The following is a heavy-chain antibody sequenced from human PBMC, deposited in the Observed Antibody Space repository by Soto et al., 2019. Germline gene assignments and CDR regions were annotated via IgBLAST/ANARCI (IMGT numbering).Heavy chain of an antibody. CDR1: GYELDSYD. D-gene: IGHD3-3*01. CDR3: ATDSNYDVSNSF. Sequence: ASAQVSWKASGYELDSYDVNWVRQAPGQGLXWMXGLXXVXAXXXYXXXFQGRVSIAADHSTSTVYMELSRLKSDDTAVYFCATDSNYDVSNSFWGQGTLVTVSS. CDR2: LXXVXAXX. J-gene: IGHJ4*02. V-gene: IGHV1-69*13.